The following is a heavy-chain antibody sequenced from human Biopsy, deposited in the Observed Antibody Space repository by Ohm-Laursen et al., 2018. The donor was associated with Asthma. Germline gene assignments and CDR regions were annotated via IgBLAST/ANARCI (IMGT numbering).Heavy chain of an antibody. CDR2: INSVFGTT. CDR3: ARKAGSCISRTCYSLDF. D-gene: IGHD2-2*01. J-gene: IGHJ4*02. Sequence: GASVKLSCKSLGGTFNTYVIGWVRQAPGQGLEWMGGINSVFGTTTYPQKFQDRVTITADDSTSTVYMELSSLRSEDTAVYYCARKAGSCISRTCYSLDFWGQGTLVTVSS. V-gene: IGHV1-69*13. CDR1: GGTFNTYV.